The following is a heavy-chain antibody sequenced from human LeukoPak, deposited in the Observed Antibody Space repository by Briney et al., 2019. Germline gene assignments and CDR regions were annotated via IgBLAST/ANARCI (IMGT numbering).Heavy chain of an antibody. Sequence: PGGSLRLSCAASGFTFSSYAMHWVRQAPGKGLEWVAVISYDGSNKYYADSVKGRFTISRDNSKNTLYLQMNSLRAEDTAVYYCARLADYGNYGPREYLDFWGQGTLVTVSS. CDR3: ARLADYGNYGPREYLDF. J-gene: IGHJ4*02. CDR1: GFTFSSYA. D-gene: IGHD4-11*01. V-gene: IGHV3-30-3*01. CDR2: ISYDGSNK.